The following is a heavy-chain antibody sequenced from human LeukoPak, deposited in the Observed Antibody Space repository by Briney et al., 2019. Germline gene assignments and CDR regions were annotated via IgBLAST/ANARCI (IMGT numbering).Heavy chain of an antibody. CDR3: AKANSGSYRLYNWFDP. V-gene: IGHV3-23*01. Sequence: GGSLRLSCAASGFTFSSYAMSWVRQAPGKGLEWVSAISGSGGSTYYADSVKGRFTISRDNPKNTLYLQMNSLRAEDTAVYYCAKANSGSYRLYNWFDPWGQGTLVTVSS. CDR1: GFTFSSYA. D-gene: IGHD1-26*01. CDR2: ISGSGGST. J-gene: IGHJ5*02.